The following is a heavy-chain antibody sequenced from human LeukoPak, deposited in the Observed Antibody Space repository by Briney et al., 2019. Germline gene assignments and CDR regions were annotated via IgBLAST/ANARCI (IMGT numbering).Heavy chain of an antibody. J-gene: IGHJ3*01. V-gene: IGHV1-18*01. CDR2: ISTDNGNT. CDR1: GYTFNNYG. Sequence: GASVKVSCKASGYTFNNYGLIWVRQAPGQGLEWMGWISTDNGNTNSVQKLQGRVTLTMDTSTTTAYMELRSLRSDDTAVYYCARGDDAFDFWGQGTMVTVSS. CDR3: ARGDDAFDF.